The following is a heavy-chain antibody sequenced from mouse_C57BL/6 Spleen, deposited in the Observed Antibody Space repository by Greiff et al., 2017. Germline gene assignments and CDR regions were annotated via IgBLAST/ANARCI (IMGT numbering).Heavy chain of an antibody. Sequence: VQLQQSGAELARPGASVKLSCKASGYTFTSYGISWVKQRTGQGLEWIGEIYPRSGNTYYNEKFKGKATLTADKSSSTAYMELRSLTSEDSAVYFCARSWVYWGQGTLLTVSA. CDR2: IYPRSGNT. V-gene: IGHV1-81*01. D-gene: IGHD4-1*01. CDR1: GYTFTSYG. CDR3: ARSWVY. J-gene: IGHJ3*01.